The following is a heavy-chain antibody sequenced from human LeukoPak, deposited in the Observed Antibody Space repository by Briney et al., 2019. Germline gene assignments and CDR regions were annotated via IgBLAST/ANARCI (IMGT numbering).Heavy chain of an antibody. D-gene: IGHD1-26*01. Sequence: PGGSLRLSCAASGFTFRSYAMHWVRRAPGKGLEWVAVISYDGSEKYYADSVKGRFTISRDNSKNTVFVQMNSLRGEDTAVYYCASGAPIPSDKYYFDYWGQGTLVTVSS. J-gene: IGHJ4*02. CDR2: ISYDGSEK. V-gene: IGHV3-30*01. CDR3: ASGAPIPSDKYYFDY. CDR1: GFTFRSYA.